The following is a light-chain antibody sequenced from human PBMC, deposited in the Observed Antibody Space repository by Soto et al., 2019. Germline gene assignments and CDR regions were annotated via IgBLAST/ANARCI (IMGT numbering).Light chain of an antibody. CDR1: QDIRTS. J-gene: IGKJ3*01. V-gene: IGKV1-33*01. CDR3: QHYHNLPPFT. Sequence: DIHMTQSPSSLSASVGARVSITCQASQDIRTSLGWFQQKPGRAPKLLIYGASYLETGVPSRFRGSGSGTDFTLTISSLQPEDTATYYCQHYHNLPPFTFGPGTRVDVK. CDR2: GAS.